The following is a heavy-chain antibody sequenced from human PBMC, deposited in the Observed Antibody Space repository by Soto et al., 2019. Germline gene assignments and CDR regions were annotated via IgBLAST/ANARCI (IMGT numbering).Heavy chain of an antibody. CDR3: ASVGLRFLEWPHENYYYYGMDV. CDR2: MYNTGST. V-gene: IGHV4-59*08. D-gene: IGHD3-3*01. J-gene: IGHJ6*02. Sequence: SETLSLTCTVSGGSISSYYWSWIRQPPGKGLEWIGYMYNTGSTVYNPSLKSRVTISVDTSKNQFSLKLSSVTAADTAVYYCASVGLRFLEWPHENYYYYGMDVWGQGTTVTVSS. CDR1: GGSISSYY.